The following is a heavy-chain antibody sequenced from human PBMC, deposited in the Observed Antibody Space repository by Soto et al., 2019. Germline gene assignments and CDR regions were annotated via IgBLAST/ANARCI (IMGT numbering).Heavy chain of an antibody. CDR1: GYYRSSGSY. CDR2: IYHGGTT. J-gene: IGHJ4*01. CDR3: ARVHVMVVAGSTFDY. Sequence: SEILCLSCSVAGYYRSSGSYRRWIRKPPGKGPEWIASIYHGGTTFYNPSLKSRITISVDTSNNQFSLKLTSVTAADTAVYYCARVHVMVVAGSTFDYWGHGTLVTVSS. D-gene: IGHD6-19*01. V-gene: IGHV4-38-2*02.